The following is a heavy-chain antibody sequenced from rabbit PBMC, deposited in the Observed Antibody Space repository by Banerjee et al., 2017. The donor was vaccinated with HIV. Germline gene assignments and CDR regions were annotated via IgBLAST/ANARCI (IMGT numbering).Heavy chain of an antibody. V-gene: IGHV1S45*01. CDR3: ARAGDAGYAPYGFCAL. D-gene: IGHD6-1*01. CDR2: IDSDGSGDT. CDR1: GFSFSSNYW. J-gene: IGHJ4*01. Sequence: QEQLEESGGDLVKPEGSLTLTCTASGFSFSSNYWICWIRQAPGKGLEWIACIDSDGSGDTAYASWAKGRFTISQTSSTTVTLQMTSLTAADTATYFCARAGDAGYAPYGFCALWGPGTLVTVS.